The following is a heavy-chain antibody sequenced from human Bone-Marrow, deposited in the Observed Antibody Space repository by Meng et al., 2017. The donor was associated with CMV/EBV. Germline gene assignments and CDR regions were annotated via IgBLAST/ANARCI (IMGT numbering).Heavy chain of an antibody. J-gene: IGHJ6*02. V-gene: IGHV1-2*02. CDR2: INPDSGGT. D-gene: IGHD4-11*01. CDR3: ARWVYDYNRVPGMDV. Sequence: SVKVSCKSSGYVFTGYYMHWVRQATGQGLEWMGWINPDSGGTNNAQKFQGRVTMTRDTSISTAYMELSRLRSDDTAVYYCARWVYDYNRVPGMDVWGQGTTVTVSS. CDR1: GYVFTGYY.